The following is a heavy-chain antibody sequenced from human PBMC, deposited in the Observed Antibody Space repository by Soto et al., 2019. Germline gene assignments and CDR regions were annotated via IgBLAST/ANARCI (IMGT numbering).Heavy chain of an antibody. J-gene: IGHJ3*02. Sequence: GASVKVSCKASGYTFTSYYMHWVRQAPGQGLEWMGIINPSGGSTSYAQKFQGRVTMTRDTSTSTVYMELSSLRSEDTAVYYCARERRITIFGVASDAFDIWGQGTMVPV. V-gene: IGHV1-46*01. CDR2: INPSGGST. CDR1: GYTFTSYY. CDR3: ARERRITIFGVASDAFDI. D-gene: IGHD3-3*01.